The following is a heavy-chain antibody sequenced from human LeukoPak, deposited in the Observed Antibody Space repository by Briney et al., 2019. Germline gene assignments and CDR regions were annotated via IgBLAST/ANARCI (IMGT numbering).Heavy chain of an antibody. CDR1: GFTFGDYA. D-gene: IGHD3-10*01. CDR3: TTMVRGALPPFDY. CDR2: IRSKAYGGTT. V-gene: IGHV3-49*03. Sequence: PGGSLRLSCTASGFTFGDYAMSWFRQAPGKGLEWVGFIRSKAYGGTTEYAASVKGRFTISRDDSKSIAYLQMNSLKTEDTAVYYCTTMVRGALPPFDYWGQGTLVTVSS. J-gene: IGHJ4*02.